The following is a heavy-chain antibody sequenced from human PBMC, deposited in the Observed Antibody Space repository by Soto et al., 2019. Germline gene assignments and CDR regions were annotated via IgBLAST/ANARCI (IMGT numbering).Heavy chain of an antibody. V-gene: IGHV3-48*01. J-gene: IGHJ3*01. CDR3: ARGVEYGFDV. D-gene: IGHD3-3*01. CDR2: MTGNSNTM. CDR1: GFTFSIYS. Sequence: HPGGSLRLSCAASGFTFSIYSMNWVRQAPGKGLEWVSYMTGNSNTMHYADSVKGRFTISRDNAKNSVYLQMSSLRAEDTAVYYCARGVEYGFDVWGQGTMVTVSS.